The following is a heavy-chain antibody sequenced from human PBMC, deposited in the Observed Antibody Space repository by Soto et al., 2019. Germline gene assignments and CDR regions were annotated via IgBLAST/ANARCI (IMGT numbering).Heavy chain of an antibody. CDR2: ISSSSSYI. V-gene: IGHV3-21*01. Sequence: GGSLRLSCAASGFTFSSYSMNWVRQAPGKGLEWVSSISSSSSYIYYADSVKGRFTISRDNAKNSLYLQMNSLSAEDTAVYYCARDGGLEYCTNGVCDFNWFDPWGQGTLVTVSS. CDR1: GFTFSSYS. D-gene: IGHD2-8*01. J-gene: IGHJ5*02. CDR3: ARDGGLEYCTNGVCDFNWFDP.